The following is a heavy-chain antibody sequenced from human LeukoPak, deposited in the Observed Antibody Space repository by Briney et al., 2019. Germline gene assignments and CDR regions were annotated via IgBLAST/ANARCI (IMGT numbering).Heavy chain of an antibody. CDR1: GFTFSSYS. Sequence: GGSLRLSCAASGFTFSSYSMNWVRQAPGKGLEWVSSISSSSSYIYYADSVKGRFTISRDNAKNSLYLQMNSLRAEDTAVYYCARETHDYGDSRNWFDPWGQGTLVTVSS. D-gene: IGHD4-17*01. CDR2: ISSSSSYI. CDR3: ARETHDYGDSRNWFDP. J-gene: IGHJ5*02. V-gene: IGHV3-21*01.